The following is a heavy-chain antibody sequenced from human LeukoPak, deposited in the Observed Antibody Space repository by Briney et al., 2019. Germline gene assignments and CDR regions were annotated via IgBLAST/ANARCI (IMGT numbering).Heavy chain of an antibody. V-gene: IGHV4-39*01. CDR1: GGSISSSSYY. CDR3: ARPTGSRNYFDY. CDR2: IYYSGST. J-gene: IGHJ4*02. Sequence: PSETLSLTCTVSGGSISSSSYYWGWIRQPPGKGLEWIGSIYYSGSTYYNPSLKSRVTISVDTSKNQFSLKLSSVTAADTAVYYCARPTGSRNYFDYWGQGTLVTVSS.